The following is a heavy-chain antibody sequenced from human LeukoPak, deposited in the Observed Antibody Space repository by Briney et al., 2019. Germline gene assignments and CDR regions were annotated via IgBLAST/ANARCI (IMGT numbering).Heavy chain of an antibody. CDR1: GFTLFSSYD. CDR3: SIVSVASDFDY. V-gene: IGHV3-33*05. J-gene: IGHJ4*02. Sequence: PGRSLRLSCAASGFTLFSSYDMLGVRQAPGKGLEWVAIIKYDGSNKYYIDSVKGRFTISRDNSRNTLYLQMNSLSVEDTAVYYWSIVSVASDFDYWGQGTLVTVSS. CDR2: IKYDGSNK. D-gene: IGHD5-12*01.